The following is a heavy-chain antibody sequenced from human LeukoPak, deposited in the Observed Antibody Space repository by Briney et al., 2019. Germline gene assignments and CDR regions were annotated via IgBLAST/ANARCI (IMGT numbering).Heavy chain of an antibody. Sequence: GGSLRLSCAASGFTFSGHGMHWVRQAPGKGLEWVALISYDGTGTYYIDSVKGRFTISRDNSKNTLYLQMNSLRAEDTAVYYCAKGRVTAAGPSDWGQGTLVTVSS. CDR2: ISYDGTGT. J-gene: IGHJ4*02. V-gene: IGHV3-33*05. CDR1: GFTFSGHG. CDR3: AKGRVTAAGPSD. D-gene: IGHD6-13*01.